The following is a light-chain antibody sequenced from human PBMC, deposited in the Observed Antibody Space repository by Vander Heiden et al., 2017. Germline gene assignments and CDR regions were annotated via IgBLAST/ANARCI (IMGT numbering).Light chain of an antibody. CDR2: ANS. Sequence: QSVLTRPPSVSGAPGRRVTISCTGSSSNIGAGYDVHWYQQVPGTAPKLLISANSNRPSGVPDRFSGSKSGTSASLTITGLQAEDEADYYCQSYDRSLTGWVFGGGAKLTVL. CDR1: SSNIGAGYD. V-gene: IGLV1-40*02. CDR3: QSYDRSLTGWV. J-gene: IGLJ3*02.